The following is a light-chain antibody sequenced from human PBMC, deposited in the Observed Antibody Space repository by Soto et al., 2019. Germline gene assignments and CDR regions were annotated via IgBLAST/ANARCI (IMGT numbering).Light chain of an antibody. CDR2: DVS. V-gene: IGLV2-14*01. J-gene: IGLJ2*01. CDR3: CSYTSSSTPVV. Sequence: QSALTQPASVSGSPGQSITISCTGTSSDVGGYNYVSWYQQHPGKAPKLMIYDVSNRPSGVSNRFSGSKSGNTASLTISGLQAEDEADSYCCSYTSSSTPVVFGGGTKLTVL. CDR1: SSDVGGYNY.